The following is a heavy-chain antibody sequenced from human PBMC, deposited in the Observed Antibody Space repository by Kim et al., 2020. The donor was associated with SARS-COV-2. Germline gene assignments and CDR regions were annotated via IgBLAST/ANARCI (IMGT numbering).Heavy chain of an antibody. CDR1: GGSFSGHY. CDR2: INHSGST. J-gene: IGHJ6*02. V-gene: IGHV4-34*01. Sequence: SETLSLTCAVYGGSFSGHYWSWIRQPPGRGLEWIGEINHSGSTNYNPSLKSRVTISVDTSKNQFSLKLSSDCARGSPVTTFYHYYYGMDVWGQGTTVTVS. D-gene: IGHD4-17*01. CDR3: YHYYYGMDV.